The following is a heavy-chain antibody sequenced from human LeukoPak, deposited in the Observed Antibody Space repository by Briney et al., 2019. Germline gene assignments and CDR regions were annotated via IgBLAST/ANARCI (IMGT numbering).Heavy chain of an antibody. CDR1: GLSFDEYV. J-gene: IGHJ6*02. CDR3: ARDFCTACNYCFYGMDV. V-gene: IGHV3-9*01. D-gene: IGHD2-21*01. CDR2: ISRESANI. Sequence: PGGSLRLSCAASGLSFDEYVMHWVRQVPGRGLEWVSGISRESANIAYADSVRGRFTISRDNAKNSLYLQMNSLTSEDTALYYCARDFCTACNYCFYGMDVWGRGTTVTVSS.